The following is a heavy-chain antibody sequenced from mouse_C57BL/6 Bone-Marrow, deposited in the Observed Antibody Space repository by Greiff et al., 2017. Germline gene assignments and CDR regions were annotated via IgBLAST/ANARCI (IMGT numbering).Heavy chain of an antibody. V-gene: IGHV1-55*01. D-gene: IGHD2-10*01. Sequence: VQLQQPGAELVKPGASVKMSCKASGYTFTSYWITWVKQRPGQGLEWIGDINPGSGSTNYNEKFKSKATLTVDTSSSTSYVQVSSLTSEDSAVYYCARPYYGNYEYFDVWGTGTTVTVSS. CDR2: INPGSGST. J-gene: IGHJ1*03. CDR1: GYTFTSYW. CDR3: ARPYYGNYEYFDV.